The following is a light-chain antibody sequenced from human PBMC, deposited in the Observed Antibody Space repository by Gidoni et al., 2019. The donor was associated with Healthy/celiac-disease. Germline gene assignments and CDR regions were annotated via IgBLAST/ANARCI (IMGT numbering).Light chain of an antibody. CDR2: KAS. CDR1: QSISSW. J-gene: IGKJ2*01. CDR3: QQYNSYSYT. Sequence: DIHMTQSPSTLSASVGDRVTITCRASQSISSWLAWYQQKPGKAPKLLIYKASSLESGVPSRFSGSGSGTEFTLTISSLQPDEFATYYCQQYNSYSYTFGQGAKLEIK. V-gene: IGKV1-5*03.